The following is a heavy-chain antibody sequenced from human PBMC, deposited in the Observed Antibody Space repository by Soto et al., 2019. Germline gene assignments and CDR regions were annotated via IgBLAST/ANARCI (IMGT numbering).Heavy chain of an antibody. Sequence: ASVKVSSKVSGYTLTELSMHWVRQAPGKGLECMGGFDPEDGETIYTQKLQCRVTITENTSTDTANMELSSLRSEDTAVYYCARDGKYYYGSSGSQSLAYWGQGTLVTVS. D-gene: IGHD3-22*01. CDR3: ARDGKYYYGSSGSQSLAY. J-gene: IGHJ4*02. V-gene: IGHV1-24*01. CDR2: FDPEDGET. CDR1: GYTLTELS.